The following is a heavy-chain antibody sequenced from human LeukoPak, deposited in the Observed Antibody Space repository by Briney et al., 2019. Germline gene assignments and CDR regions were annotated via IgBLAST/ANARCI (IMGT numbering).Heavy chain of an antibody. CDR1: GYTFTSYG. CDR2: ISAYNGNT. J-gene: IGHJ6*02. CDR3: ARDYVGYYYYGMDV. Sequence: ASVKVSCKASGYTFTSYGISWVRQAPGQGLEWMGWISAYNGNTNYAQKLQGRVTMTTDTPTSTAYMELRSLRSDDTAVYYCARDYVGYYYYGMDVWGQGTTVTVSS. D-gene: IGHD1-26*01. V-gene: IGHV1-18*01.